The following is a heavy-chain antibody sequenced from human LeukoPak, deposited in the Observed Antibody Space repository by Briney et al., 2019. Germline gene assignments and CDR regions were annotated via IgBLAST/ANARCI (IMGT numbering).Heavy chain of an antibody. V-gene: IGHV3-48*03. D-gene: IGHD3-16*01. CDR3: ASPRGRAFGL. Sequence: GGSLRLSCAASGFTFSSYEMNWVRQAPGKGLEWVSHISNSAIYYADSVKGRFTISRDNAKNSLYLQMNSLRADDTAVYYCASPRGRAFGLWGQGTMVTVSS. CDR2: ISNSAI. CDR1: GFTFSSYE. J-gene: IGHJ3*01.